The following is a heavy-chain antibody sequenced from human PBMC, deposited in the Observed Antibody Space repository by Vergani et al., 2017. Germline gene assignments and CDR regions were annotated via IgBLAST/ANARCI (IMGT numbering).Heavy chain of an antibody. CDR3: ARERDFPPNFDY. CDR1: GFTFDDYA. V-gene: IGHV3-9*01. D-gene: IGHD3-3*01. CDR2: ISWNSGSI. Sequence: EVQLVESGGGLVQPGRSLRLSCAASGFTFDDYAMHWVRQAPGKGLEWVSGISWNSGSIGYADSVKGRFTISRDNAKKSLYLQMNSLRAEDTAVYYCARERDFPPNFDYWGQGTLVTVSS. J-gene: IGHJ4*02.